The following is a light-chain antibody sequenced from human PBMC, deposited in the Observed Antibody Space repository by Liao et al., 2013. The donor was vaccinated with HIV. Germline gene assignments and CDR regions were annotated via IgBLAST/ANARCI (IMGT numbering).Light chain of an antibody. Sequence: SYALTQPPSVSVVPGKTARITCGGNNIGSKSVHWYQQKPGQAPVLVIYYDSDRPSGIPERFSGSNSGNTATLTISRVEAGDEADYYCQVWDSSSALFGGGTKLTVL. J-gene: IGLJ2*01. CDR2: YDS. CDR3: QVWDSSSAL. CDR1: NIGSKS. V-gene: IGLV3-21*01.